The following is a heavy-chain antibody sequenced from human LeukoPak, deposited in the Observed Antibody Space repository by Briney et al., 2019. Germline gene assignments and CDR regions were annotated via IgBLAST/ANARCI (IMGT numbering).Heavy chain of an antibody. CDR3: ARGWAAADLSIDY. J-gene: IGHJ4*02. V-gene: IGHV4-30-2*01. D-gene: IGHD6-13*01. Sequence: SETLPLTCAVSGGSISSGGYSWSWIRQPPGKGLEWIGYIYHSGSTYYNPSLKSRVTISVDRSKNQFSLKLSSVTAADTAVYYCARGWAAADLSIDYWGQGTLVTVSS. CDR2: IYHSGST. CDR1: GGSISSGGYS.